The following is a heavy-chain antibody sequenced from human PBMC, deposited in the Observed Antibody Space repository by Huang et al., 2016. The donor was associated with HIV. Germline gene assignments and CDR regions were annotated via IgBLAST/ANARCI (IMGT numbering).Heavy chain of an antibody. CDR1: GFTFNKFD. CDR2: ISDDGSSK. D-gene: IGHD1-26*01. J-gene: IGHJ4*02. CDR3: AKDGRGSGTYYDYFEY. V-gene: IGHV3-30*18. Sequence: QVQLVESGGGVVQPGRSLRLSCAAFGFTFNKFDMLWVRQAPGKGLEWVAFISDDGSSKYHAGVVKGRFTISRDNSKNTVYLQMNSLRVEDTAVYYCAKDGRGSGTYYDYFEYWGQGTLVTVSS.